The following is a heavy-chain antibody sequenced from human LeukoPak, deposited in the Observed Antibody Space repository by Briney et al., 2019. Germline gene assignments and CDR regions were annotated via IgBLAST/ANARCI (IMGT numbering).Heavy chain of an antibody. CDR3: ARDRPGMDAFDI. Sequence: SETLSLTCTVSGGSISSYYWGWIRQPPGKGLEWIGYIYCSGSTNYNPSLKSRVTISVDTSKNQFSLKLSSVTAADTAVYYCARDRPGMDAFDIWGQGTMVTVSS. D-gene: IGHD6-13*01. CDR2: IYCSGST. J-gene: IGHJ3*02. CDR1: GGSISSYY. V-gene: IGHV4-59*01.